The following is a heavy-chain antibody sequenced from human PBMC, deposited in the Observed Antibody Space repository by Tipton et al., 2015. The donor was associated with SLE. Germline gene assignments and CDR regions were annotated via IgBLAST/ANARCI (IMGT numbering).Heavy chain of an antibody. V-gene: IGHV3-23*01. CDR2: IGTSDNT. J-gene: IGHJ3*02. Sequence: SLRLSCAASGFTFGTYSLSWVRQAPGKGLEWVSTIGTSDNTYYADSVKGRFTISRDNSKNTLYLQMNSLRAEDTAVYYCAKGLSFWAAGAEDAFDIWGQGTMVTVSS. CDR1: GFTFGTYS. D-gene: IGHD3-3*02. CDR3: AKGLSFWAAGAEDAFDI.